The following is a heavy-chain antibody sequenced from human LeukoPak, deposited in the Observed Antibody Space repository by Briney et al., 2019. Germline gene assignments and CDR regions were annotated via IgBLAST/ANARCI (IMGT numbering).Heavy chain of an antibody. Sequence: ASVKVSCKASGYTFTSSGISWVRQAPGQGLEWMGWNSAYNGHTNYAQKLQGRVTMATDTPTSTAYMELRSLRSDDTAVYYCARDKDMGAVAGTFDYWGQGTLVTVSS. J-gene: IGHJ4*02. D-gene: IGHD6-19*01. CDR1: GYTFTSSG. CDR3: ARDKDMGAVAGTFDY. V-gene: IGHV1-18*01. CDR2: NSAYNGHT.